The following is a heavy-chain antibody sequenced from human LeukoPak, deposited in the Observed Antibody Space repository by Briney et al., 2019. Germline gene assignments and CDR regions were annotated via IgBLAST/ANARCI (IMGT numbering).Heavy chain of an antibody. CDR2: ISYDGSNK. CDR3: ARGGDEWIQLWSLPY. V-gene: IGHV3-30*04. Sequence: GRSLRLSCAASGFTFSSYAMHWVRQAPGKGLEWVAVISYDGSNKYYADSVKGRFTISRDNSKNTLYLQMSSLRAEDTAVYYCARGGDEWIQLWSLPYWGQGTLVTVSS. CDR1: GFTFSSYA. J-gene: IGHJ4*02. D-gene: IGHD5-18*01.